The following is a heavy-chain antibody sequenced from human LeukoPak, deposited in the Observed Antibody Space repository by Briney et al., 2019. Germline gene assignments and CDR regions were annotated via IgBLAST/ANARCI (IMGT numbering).Heavy chain of an antibody. CDR2: IWYDGSNK. V-gene: IGHV3-33*06. Sequence: PGGSLRLSCAASGFTFSYYGMHWVRQAPGKGLEWVAVIWYDGSNKYYADSVKGRFTISRDNSKNTLYLQMNSLRAEDTAVYYCAKDTPSSGWYPEDWGQGTLVTVSS. D-gene: IGHD6-19*01. CDR3: AKDTPSSGWYPED. CDR1: GFTFSYYG. J-gene: IGHJ4*02.